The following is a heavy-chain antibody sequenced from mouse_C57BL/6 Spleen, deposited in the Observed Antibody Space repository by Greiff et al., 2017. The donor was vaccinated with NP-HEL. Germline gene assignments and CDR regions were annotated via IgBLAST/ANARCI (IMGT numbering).Heavy chain of an antibody. J-gene: IGHJ2*01. CDR3: ARDRRLRGGGFDY. CDR1: GFTFSSYA. Sequence: EVQGVESGGGLVKPGGSLKLSCAASGFTFSSYAMSWVRQTPEKRLEWVATISDGGSYTYYPDNVKGRFTISRDNAKNNLYLQMSHLKSEDTAMYYCARDRRLRGGGFDYWGKGTTLTVSS. CDR2: ISDGGSYT. D-gene: IGHD2-4*01. V-gene: IGHV5-4*01.